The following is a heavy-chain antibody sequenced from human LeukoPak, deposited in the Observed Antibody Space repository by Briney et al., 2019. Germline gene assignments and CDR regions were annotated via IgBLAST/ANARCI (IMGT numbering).Heavy chain of an antibody. J-gene: IGHJ4*02. CDR2: INPNSGGT. CDR1: GYTFTGYY. CDR3: ASSDFWSGSANKLDY. Sequence: ASVKVSCKASGYTFTGYYMHWVRQAPGQGLEWMGWINPNSGGTNYAQKFQGRVTMTRDTSISTAYMELSRLRSDDTAVYYCASSDFWSGSANKLDYWGQGTLVTVSS. D-gene: IGHD3-3*01. V-gene: IGHV1-2*02.